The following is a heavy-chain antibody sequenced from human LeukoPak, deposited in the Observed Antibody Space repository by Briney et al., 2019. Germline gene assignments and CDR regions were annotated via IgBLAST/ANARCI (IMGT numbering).Heavy chain of an antibody. D-gene: IGHD1-26*01. CDR2: IKQDGSEK. V-gene: IGHV3-7*01. J-gene: IGHJ4*02. CDR1: GFTFSSYW. CDR3: ARVEEGAIPFDY. Sequence: GGSLRLSCAASGFTFSSYWMSWVRQAPGKGLEWVANIKQDGSEKYYVDSVKGRFTISRDNSKNTLYLQMNSLRAEDTAGYYCARVEEGAIPFDYWGQGTLVTVSS.